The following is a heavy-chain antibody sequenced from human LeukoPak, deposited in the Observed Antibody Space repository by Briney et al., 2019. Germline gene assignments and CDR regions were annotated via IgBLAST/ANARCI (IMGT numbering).Heavy chain of an antibody. Sequence: ASVKVSCKASGYTFTGYYMHWVRQAPGQGLEWMGWINPNSGGTNYAQKFQGRVTMTRDTSISTAYMELSRLRSDDTAVYYCARDRGGGGSFRSSSEPPGWFDPWGQGTLVTVSS. CDR2: INPNSGGT. V-gene: IGHV1-2*02. CDR1: GYTFTGYY. CDR3: ARDRGGGGSFRSSSEPPGWFDP. D-gene: IGHD6-6*01. J-gene: IGHJ5*02.